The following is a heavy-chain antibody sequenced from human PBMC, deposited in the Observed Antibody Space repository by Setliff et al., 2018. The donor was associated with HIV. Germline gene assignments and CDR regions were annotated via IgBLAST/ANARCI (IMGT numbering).Heavy chain of an antibody. D-gene: IGHD3-3*01. CDR2: VYYSGST. CDR3: ARSQPDTIFGVVIFDY. CDR1: GGSISSSGPGYY. V-gene: IGHV4-39*01. J-gene: IGHJ4*02. Sequence: ETLSLTCTVSGGSISSSGPGYYWGWVRQAPGGGLEWIGSVYYSGSTYYNPPLKSRVTISLDTSKNQLSLRLTSMTAADTAVYYCARSQPDTIFGVVIFDYWGQGKMVTVSS.